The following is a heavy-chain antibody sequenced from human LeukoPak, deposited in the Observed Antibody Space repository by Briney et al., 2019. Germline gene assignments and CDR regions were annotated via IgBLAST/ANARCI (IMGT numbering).Heavy chain of an antibody. Sequence: PSETLSLTCTVSGGSISSGGYYWSWIRQPPGKGLEWIGNIFHTGSTYYNPSLKSRVTMSADTSKNQFSLKLSSVTATDTAVYYCARFGIAEQTFDYWGQGTLVTVSS. J-gene: IGHJ4*02. CDR1: GGSISSGGYY. CDR2: IFHTGST. D-gene: IGHD1-14*01. CDR3: ARFGIAEQTFDY. V-gene: IGHV4-39*07.